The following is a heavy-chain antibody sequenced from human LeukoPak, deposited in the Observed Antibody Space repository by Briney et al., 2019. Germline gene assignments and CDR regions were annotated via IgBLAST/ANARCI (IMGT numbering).Heavy chain of an antibody. D-gene: IGHD2-21*01. Sequence: ASVKVSCKASGYTFTSYYMHWVRQAPGQGLGWMGIINPSGGSTSYAQKFQGRVTMTRDTSTSTVYMELSSLRSEDTAVYYCARDPGLFGDNGPGYYYYYMDVWGKGTTVTVSS. V-gene: IGHV1-46*01. CDR1: GYTFTSYY. CDR2: INPSGGST. J-gene: IGHJ6*03. CDR3: ARDPGLFGDNGPGYYYYYMDV.